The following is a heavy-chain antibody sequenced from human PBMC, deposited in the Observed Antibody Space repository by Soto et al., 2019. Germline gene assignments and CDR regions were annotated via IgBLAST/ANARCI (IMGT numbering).Heavy chain of an antibody. CDR2: ISGSGGST. CDR3: ATTRLSWGSYRPPDY. Sequence: GGSLRLSCAASGFTFSSYAMSWVRQAPGKGREWVSAISGSGGSTYYADSVKGRFTISRDNSKNTLYLQMNSLRAEDTAVYYCATTRLSWGSYRPPDYWGQGTLVTVSS. CDR1: GFTFSSYA. V-gene: IGHV3-23*01. D-gene: IGHD3-16*02. J-gene: IGHJ4*02.